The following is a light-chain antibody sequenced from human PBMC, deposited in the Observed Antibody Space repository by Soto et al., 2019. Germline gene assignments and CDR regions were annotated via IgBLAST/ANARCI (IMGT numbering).Light chain of an antibody. CDR1: QTISVS. CDR3: QQYDKYST. V-gene: IGKV1-5*01. Sequence: IQMTQSPSTLSASVGDTVTITCRASQTISVSLAWYQQKPGKAPNLLIYDASTLQEGVPSRFSGSGSGTEVTLTVTSLQPDDFTTYFCQQYDKYSTFGQGTKVDVK. J-gene: IGKJ1*01. CDR2: DAS.